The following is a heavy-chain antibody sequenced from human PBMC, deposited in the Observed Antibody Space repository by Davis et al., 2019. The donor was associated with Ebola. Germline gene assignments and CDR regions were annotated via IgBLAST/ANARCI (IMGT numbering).Heavy chain of an antibody. J-gene: IGHJ6*02. D-gene: IGHD6-6*01. V-gene: IGHV3-53*05. CDR1: GFTVSNNY. CDR3: AKDVSYSSSRYYYYYGMDV. CDR2: IYSGGST. Sequence: GESLKISCAASGFTVSNNYMSWVRQAPGKGLEWVSVIYSGGSTYYADSVKGRFTISRDNSKNTLYLQMNSLRAEDTAVYYCAKDVSYSSSRYYYYYGMDVWGQGTTVTVSS.